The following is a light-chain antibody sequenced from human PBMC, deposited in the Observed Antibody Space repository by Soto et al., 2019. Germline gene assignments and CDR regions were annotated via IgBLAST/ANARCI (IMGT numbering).Light chain of an antibody. CDR1: SSNIGGGYD. Sequence: QSVLTQPPSGSGAPGQRVTISCTGSSSNIGGGYDVHWYQQLPGTAPKLLIYGNSNRPSGVPDRFSGSKSGTSSSLAITGLQAEDEADYYCQSYDSSQSGFVVFGVGPTLAAL. V-gene: IGLV1-40*01. CDR3: QSYDSSQSGFVV. CDR2: GNS. J-gene: IGLJ2*01.